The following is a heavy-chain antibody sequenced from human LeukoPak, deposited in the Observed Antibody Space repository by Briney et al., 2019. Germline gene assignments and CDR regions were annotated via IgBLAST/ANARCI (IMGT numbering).Heavy chain of an antibody. V-gene: IGHV4-59*11. CDR1: GGSISSHY. J-gene: IGHJ4*02. CDR3: ARGRTVADFDY. D-gene: IGHD4-23*01. Sequence: SETLSLTCSVSGGSISSHYWSWIRQPPGKGLEWIAHMYYSGNTKYNPSLKSRVTMSVDTSKNQFSLKLTSVTAADTAVYYCARGRTVADFDYWGQGTLVTVSS. CDR2: MYYSGNT.